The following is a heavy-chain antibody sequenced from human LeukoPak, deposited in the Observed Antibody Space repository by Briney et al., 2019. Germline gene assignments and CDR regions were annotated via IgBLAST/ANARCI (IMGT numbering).Heavy chain of an antibody. D-gene: IGHD6-19*01. CDR3: AKESGWTGGYYFDY. V-gene: IGHV3-30*18. CDR2: ISYDGSNK. CDR1: GFTFSSYG. J-gene: IGHJ4*02. Sequence: GGSLRLSCAASGFTFSSYGMHWVRQAPGKGLEWVAVISYDGSNKYYADSVKGRFTISRDNSKNTLYLQMNSLRAEDTAVYYCAKESGWTGGYYFDYWGQGTLVTVSS.